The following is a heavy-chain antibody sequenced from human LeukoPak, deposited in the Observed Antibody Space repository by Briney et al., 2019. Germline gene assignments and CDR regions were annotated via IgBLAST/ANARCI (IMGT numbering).Heavy chain of an antibody. CDR2: ISYDGSNK. D-gene: IGHD4-17*01. CDR1: GFTFSSYG. CDR3: AKELGAPHYGDERMGLDY. V-gene: IGHV3-30*18. Sequence: SGRSLRLSCAASGFTFSSYGMHWVRQAPGKGLEWVAVISYDGSNKYYADSVKGRFTISRDNSKNTLYLQMNSLRAEDTAVYYCAKELGAPHYGDERMGLDYWGQGTLVTVSS. J-gene: IGHJ4*02.